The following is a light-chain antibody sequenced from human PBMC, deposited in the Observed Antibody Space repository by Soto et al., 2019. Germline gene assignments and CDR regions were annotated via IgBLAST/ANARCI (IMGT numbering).Light chain of an antibody. CDR2: DAS. CDR1: HIVSSY. V-gene: IGKV3-11*01. Sequence: FTQARATLAGARGDRTPHSCRPSHIVSSYIAWYQQTPRQPPRLLIYDASNRAAGVPAKFSGSGTGTDFTLTISDLQPADFGLYYCQQRRNRPPNFGQGTKVDIK. J-gene: IGKJ1*01. CDR3: QQRRNRPPN.